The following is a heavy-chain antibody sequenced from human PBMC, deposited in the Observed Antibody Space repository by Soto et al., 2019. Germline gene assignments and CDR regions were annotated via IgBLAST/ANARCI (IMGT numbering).Heavy chain of an antibody. D-gene: IGHD6-25*01. Sequence: QVQLVQSGAEVKKPGSSVKVSCKASGGTFSRYAISWVRQAPGQGLEWMGGIIPIFGTANYAQKFQGRVTITADESTITAYMELSSLRSEDRAMYYCAIQGAALRDYYYGMDIWGQGTTVTVSS. CDR2: IIPIFGTA. CDR1: GGTFSRYA. CDR3: AIQGAALRDYYYGMDI. J-gene: IGHJ6*02. V-gene: IGHV1-69*12.